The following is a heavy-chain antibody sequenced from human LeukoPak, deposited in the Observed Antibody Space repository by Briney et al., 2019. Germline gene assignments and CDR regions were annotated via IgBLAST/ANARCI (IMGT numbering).Heavy chain of an antibody. CDR3: ARDTRWGGEDFGF. D-gene: IGHD2-2*01. V-gene: IGHV3-7*04. Sequence: GGSLRLSCAASGFTFSNFWMAWVRQAPGKGLEWVAHIKEDGSDKKYVDSVKGRFTISRDNPKNSLYLQMNSLRAEDTAVYYCARDTRWGGEDFGFWGQGTLVTVSS. CDR1: GFTFSNFW. J-gene: IGHJ4*02. CDR2: IKEDGSDK.